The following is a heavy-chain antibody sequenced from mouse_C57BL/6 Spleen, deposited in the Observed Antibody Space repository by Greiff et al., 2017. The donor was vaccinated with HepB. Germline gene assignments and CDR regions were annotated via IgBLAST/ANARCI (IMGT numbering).Heavy chain of an antibody. CDR3: ARDWDVPRFAY. D-gene: IGHD4-1*01. CDR1: GYAFSSSW. Sequence: QVQLKQSGPELVKPGASVKISCKASGYAFSSSWMNWVKQRPGKGLEWIGRIYPGDGDTNYNGKFKGKATLTADKSSSTAYMQLSSLTSEDSAVYFCARDWDVPRFAYWGQGTLVTVSA. CDR2: IYPGDGDT. J-gene: IGHJ3*01. V-gene: IGHV1-82*01.